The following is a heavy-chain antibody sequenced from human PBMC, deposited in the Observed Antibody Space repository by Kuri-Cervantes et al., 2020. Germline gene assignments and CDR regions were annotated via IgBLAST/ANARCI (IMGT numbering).Heavy chain of an antibody. V-gene: IGHV3-21*01. Sequence: GESLKISCAASGFTFSSYSMNWVRQAPGKGLEWVSSISSSSSYIYYADSVKGRFTISRDNAKNSLYLQMNSLRAEDTAVHYCARGPTKIYYFDYWGQGTLVTVSS. D-gene: IGHD2-15*01. CDR1: GFTFSSYS. CDR2: ISSSSSYI. CDR3: ARGPTKIYYFDY. J-gene: IGHJ4*02.